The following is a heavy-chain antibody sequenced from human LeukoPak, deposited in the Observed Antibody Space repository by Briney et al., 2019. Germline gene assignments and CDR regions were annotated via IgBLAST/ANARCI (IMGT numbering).Heavy chain of an antibody. CDR1: GYXFTGYY. J-gene: IGHJ4*02. D-gene: IGHD6-19*01. Sequence: ASEKVSCRASGYXFTGYYIHWVRRAPGQGLEWMAWINPNSGGTNYAQKFQGRVTMTRDTSISTAYMELSRLRSDDTAVYYCARDHGKQWPKGDYWGQGTLVTVSS. CDR3: ARDHGKQWPKGDY. CDR2: INPNSGGT. V-gene: IGHV1-2*02.